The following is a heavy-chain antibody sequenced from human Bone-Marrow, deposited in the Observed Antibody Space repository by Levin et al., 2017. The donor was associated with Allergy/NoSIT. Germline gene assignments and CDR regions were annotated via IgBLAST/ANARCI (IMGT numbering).Heavy chain of an antibody. CDR3: ARAIHSNYVGNDY. Sequence: PGGSLRLSCAASGFTFSSYWMTWVRQAPGKGLEWVANIKLDGSETHYVDSVEGRFTISRDNAKNSVYLQMNSLRVEDTAVYYCARAIHSNYVGNDYWGQGTLVTVSS. CDR2: IKLDGSET. J-gene: IGHJ4*02. CDR1: GFTFSSYW. V-gene: IGHV3-7*01. D-gene: IGHD4-11*01.